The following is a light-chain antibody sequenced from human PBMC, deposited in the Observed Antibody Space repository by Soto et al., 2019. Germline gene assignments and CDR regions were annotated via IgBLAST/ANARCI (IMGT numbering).Light chain of an antibody. CDR1: QSVSSN. Sequence: ELVMTQSPVTLSVSPGERAALSCRTSQSVSSNFAWYQQRPGQAPRLLIYGASTRTTGIPARFSGSGSATEFTLTISSLQSEYFAVYYCQQYNNWPYTFGQGTKLEIK. J-gene: IGKJ2*01. V-gene: IGKV3D-15*01. CDR2: GAS. CDR3: QQYNNWPYT.